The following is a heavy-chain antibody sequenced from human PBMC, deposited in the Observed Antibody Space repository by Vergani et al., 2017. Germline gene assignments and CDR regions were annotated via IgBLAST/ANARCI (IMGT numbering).Heavy chain of an antibody. CDR3: GRKXSPAVLMDKPIDI. CDR1: GFIFSDYY. V-gene: IGHV3-11*01. D-gene: IGHD6-13*01. J-gene: IGHJ5*02. CDR2: ISDGGETK. Sequence: QVQLVASGGGLVRPGGSLRLSCAASGFIFSDYYMTWIRQTPGKGLEWLAHISDGGETKMYAESLKGRFTVSRDNTKNLLILQMKTLKVDDTATYYCGRKXSPAVLMDKPIDIWGQGTLVTVSS.